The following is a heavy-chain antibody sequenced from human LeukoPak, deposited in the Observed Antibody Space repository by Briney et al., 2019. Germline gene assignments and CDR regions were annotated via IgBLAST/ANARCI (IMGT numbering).Heavy chain of an antibody. Sequence: PGGSLRLSCAASGFTFSSYWMHWVRQAPGKGLVWVSRINSDGSSTSYADSVKGRFTISRDNAKNTLYLQMNSLRAEDTAVYYCARDATGRYVVVVTAAIERDYYYYYYMDVWGKGTTVTVSS. J-gene: IGHJ6*03. CDR1: GFTFSSYW. V-gene: IGHV3-74*01. CDR2: INSDGSST. CDR3: ARDATGRYVVVVTAAIERDYYYYYYMDV. D-gene: IGHD2-2*01.